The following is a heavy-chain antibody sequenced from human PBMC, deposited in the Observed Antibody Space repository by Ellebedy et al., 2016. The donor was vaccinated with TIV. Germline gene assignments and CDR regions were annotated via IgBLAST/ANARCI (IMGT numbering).Heavy chain of an antibody. Sequence: GGSLRLXXAASDFTFSDYVMHWVRQAPGKGLEWVALVWYDGSSDFYADSVKGRFTISRDNSENTMFLQMNSLRDEDTAVYYCARAGSKSNWYHPFDSWGQGTLVTVSS. CDR3: ARAGSKSNWYHPFDS. CDR1: DFTFSDYV. CDR2: VWYDGSSD. J-gene: IGHJ4*02. V-gene: IGHV3-33*01. D-gene: IGHD1-20*01.